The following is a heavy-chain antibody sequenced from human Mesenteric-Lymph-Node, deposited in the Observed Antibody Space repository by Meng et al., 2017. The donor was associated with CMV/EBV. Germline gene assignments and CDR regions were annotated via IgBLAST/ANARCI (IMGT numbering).Heavy chain of an antibody. CDR3: ARGSSYDILTGYFDY. V-gene: IGHV4-34*01. CDR2: INHSGST. D-gene: IGHD3-9*01. J-gene: IGHJ4*02. Sequence: QGQLHQWGAGLLKPSENLSVTCAVYGWSFSGYYWNWIHQSPEKGLEWIGEINHSGSTTYNPSFTSRIIISVDTSTNQISLNMSSVTAADTAVYYCARGSSYDILTGYFDYWGQGALVTVSS. CDR1: GWSFSGYY.